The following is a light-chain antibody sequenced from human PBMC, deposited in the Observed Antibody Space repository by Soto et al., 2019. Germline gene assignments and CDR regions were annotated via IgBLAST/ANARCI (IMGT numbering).Light chain of an antibody. V-gene: IGLV1-44*01. CDR1: SSNIGSNA. Sequence: QSVLTQPPSASGTPGQRVTISCSGSSSNIGSNAVNWYQQLPGTAPKLLIFTNNQRPSGVPGRFSGSKSGTSASLAISGLQSEDEADYYRAAWDGSLNGVLFGGGTKLTVL. CDR3: AAWDGSLNGVL. J-gene: IGLJ3*02. CDR2: TNN.